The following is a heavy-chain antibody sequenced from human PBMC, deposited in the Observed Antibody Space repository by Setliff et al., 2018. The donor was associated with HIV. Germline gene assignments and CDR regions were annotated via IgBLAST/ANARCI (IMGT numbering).Heavy chain of an antibody. CDR1: GFTFTDAW. CDR3: ASPLFSYGPLAY. J-gene: IGHJ4*02. CDR2: MSTSGSS. V-gene: IGHV4-38-2*02. Sequence: PGGSLRLSCTASGFTFTDAWLTWVRQAPGKGLEWIGSMSTSGSSFYDPSLKSRVTISVEPSKNQFSLQLSSVTAAHTAVYYCASPLFSYGPLAYWGQGTLVTVSS. D-gene: IGHD3-16*01.